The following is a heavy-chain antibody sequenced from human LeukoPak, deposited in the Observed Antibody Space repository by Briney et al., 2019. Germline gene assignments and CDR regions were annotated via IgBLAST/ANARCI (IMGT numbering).Heavy chain of an antibody. D-gene: IGHD6-19*01. CDR2: MSGSGTNT. Sequence: GGSLRLSCAASGFTFRSYAMSWVRQGPGKGLEWVSAMSGSGTNTFYADSVKGRFTISRDNSTDTLYLRMNSLRAEDTAVYYCAKKVEGTGWYDYGMDVWGQGTTVTVSS. V-gene: IGHV3-23*01. CDR1: GFTFRSYA. CDR3: AKKVEGTGWYDYGMDV. J-gene: IGHJ6*02.